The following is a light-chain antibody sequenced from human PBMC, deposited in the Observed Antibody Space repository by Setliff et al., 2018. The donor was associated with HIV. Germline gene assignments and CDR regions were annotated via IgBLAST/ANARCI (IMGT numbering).Light chain of an antibody. V-gene: IGLV1-40*01. J-gene: IGLJ1*01. CDR1: SSNIGAGYD. CDR3: QSYDSSLSGSYV. CDR2: GNV. Sequence: QSVLTQPPSVSGAPGQRVTISCTGSSSNIGAGYDVHWYQRLPGTAPKLLIYGNVNRPSGVPDRFSGSKSGTSASLAITGLQADDEADYYCQSYDSSLSGSYVFGTGTKVTVL.